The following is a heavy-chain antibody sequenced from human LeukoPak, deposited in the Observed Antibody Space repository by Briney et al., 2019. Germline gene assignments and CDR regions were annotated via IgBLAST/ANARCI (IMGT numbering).Heavy chain of an antibody. CDR3: ARGKDDSTGHYDAFDI. CDR2: ISPKSGDT. D-gene: IGHD3-22*01. Sequence: ASVKVSCKASGYSFSDNYVHWVRQAPGQGLGYMGWISPKSGDTNFSQRFKGRLTMTSDTSINTVYMEMRKLKSDDTAVYFCARGKDDSTGHYDAFDIWGHGTMVTVSS. J-gene: IGHJ3*02. V-gene: IGHV1-2*02. CDR1: GYSFSDNY.